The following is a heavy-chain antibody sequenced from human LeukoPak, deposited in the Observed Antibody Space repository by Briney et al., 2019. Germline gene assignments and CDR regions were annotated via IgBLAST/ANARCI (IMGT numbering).Heavy chain of an antibody. CDR2: IYTSGST. CDR3: ARDLGGRSTNWFDP. Sequence: SETLSLTCTVSGGSISTYYWSWIRQPAGKGLEWIGRIYTSGSTNYNPSLKSRVSMSVDTSKNQFSLKLSSVTAADTAVYYCARDLGGRSTNWFDPWGQGSLVTVSS. V-gene: IGHV4-4*07. J-gene: IGHJ5*02. CDR1: GGSISTYY.